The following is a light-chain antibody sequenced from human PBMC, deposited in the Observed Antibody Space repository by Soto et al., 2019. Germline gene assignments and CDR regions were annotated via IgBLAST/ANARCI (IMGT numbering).Light chain of an antibody. CDR2: GAS. V-gene: IGKV3-20*01. J-gene: IGKJ4*01. CDR1: QSVRSNY. Sequence: EIVLTQSPGTLSLSSGERATLSCRASQSVRSNYLAWYQQKPGQAPRLLIYGASSRATGIPDRFGSSGCGTDFTLPSSRMEADDFAVYYWQQYASSPLTFGGRTKEEIK. CDR3: QQYASSPLT.